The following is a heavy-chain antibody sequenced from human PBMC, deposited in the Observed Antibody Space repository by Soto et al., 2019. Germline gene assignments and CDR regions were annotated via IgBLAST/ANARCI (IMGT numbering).Heavy chain of an antibody. V-gene: IGHV3-74*01. CDR1: GYTFSTYW. CDR2: INPESTTI. J-gene: IGHJ4*02. CDR3: TRDTYGPNDH. Sequence: PGGSLRLSCAASGYTFSTYWMHWVRQAPGKGLVWVSRINPESTTINYADSVRGRFTISRDNAKNTLSLQMNSLRAEDTAVYYCTRDTYGPNDHWGQGTLVTVSS. D-gene: IGHD3-10*01.